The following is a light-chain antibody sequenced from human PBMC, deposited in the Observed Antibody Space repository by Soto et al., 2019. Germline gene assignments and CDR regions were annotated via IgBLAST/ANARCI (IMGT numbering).Light chain of an antibody. CDR2: GAS. V-gene: IGKV3-20*01. CDR3: QQYGSSRQT. CDR1: QSVSSSY. J-gene: IGKJ4*01. Sequence: EIVLTQSPGTLSLSPGERATLSCRASQSVSSSYLAWYQQKPGQAPRLLIYGASTRATGIPDRFSGSGSGTDFTLTISRLEPEDFAMYYCQQYGSSRQTFGGGTKVEIK.